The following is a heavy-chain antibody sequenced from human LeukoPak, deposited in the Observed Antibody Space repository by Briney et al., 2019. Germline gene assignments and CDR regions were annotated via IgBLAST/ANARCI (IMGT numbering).Heavy chain of an antibody. CDR3: AREYSSSSGKALDY. CDR2: IYTSGST. D-gene: IGHD6-6*01. V-gene: IGHV4-4*07. J-gene: IGHJ4*02. Sequence: PSETRSLTCTVSSGSLGSYYWNWLRQPAGKGLEWIGHIYTSGSTNYSPSLKSRVTMSVDTSKNQFSLKLNSVTAADTAFYYCAREYSSSSGKALDYWGQGTLVTVSS. CDR1: SGSLGSYY.